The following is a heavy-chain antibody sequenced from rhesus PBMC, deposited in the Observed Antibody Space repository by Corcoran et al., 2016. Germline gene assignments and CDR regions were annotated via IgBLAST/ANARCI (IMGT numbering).Heavy chain of an antibody. CDR2: IYGSSTST. D-gene: IGHD2-27*01. CDR3: ARVDCSGTYCYGGYYFDY. J-gene: IGHJ4*01. Sequence: QVQLQESGPGLVKPSETLSLTCAVSGGSISDSYRWSWIRQPPGKGLGWTGYIYGSSTSTNYDPSLKSRVTISKDTSKNQFSLKLSSVTAADTAVYYCARVDCSGTYCYGGYYFDYWGQGVLVTVSS. V-gene: IGHV4S10*01. CDR1: GGSISDSYR.